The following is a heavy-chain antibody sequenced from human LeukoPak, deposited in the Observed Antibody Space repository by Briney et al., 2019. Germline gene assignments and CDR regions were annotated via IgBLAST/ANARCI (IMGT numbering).Heavy chain of an antibody. J-gene: IGHJ4*02. CDR1: GASVSGSPYY. V-gene: IGHV4-39*01. Sequence: PSETLSLTCTVSGASVSGSPYYWGWIRQPPGKGLEWIGSIYSSGSTYYNASLQSRVTISIETPKNQISLRLNSVTAADTAIYYCAKSGGYGLIDYWGQGTLVTVSS. CDR2: IYSSGST. D-gene: IGHD1-26*01. CDR3: AKSGGYGLIDY.